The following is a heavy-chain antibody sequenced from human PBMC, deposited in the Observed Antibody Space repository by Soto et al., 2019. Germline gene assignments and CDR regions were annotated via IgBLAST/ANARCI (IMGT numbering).Heavy chain of an antibody. V-gene: IGHV3-9*03. CDR3: AKGGYSSDWYIGQ. J-gene: IGHJ4*02. CDR1: GFTFGDYA. Sequence: EVQLVESGGGLVQPGRSLRLSCAASGFTFGDYAMHWVRQTPGKGLEWVSDISWNSGRIDYADSVKGRFTISRDNAKNFLYLQMNSLRVEDMALYYCAKGGYSSDWYIGQWGQGTLVTVSS. CDR2: ISWNSGRI. D-gene: IGHD6-19*01.